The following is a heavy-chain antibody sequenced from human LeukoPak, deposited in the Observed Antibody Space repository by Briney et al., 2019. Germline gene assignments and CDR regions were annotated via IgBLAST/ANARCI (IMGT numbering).Heavy chain of an antibody. V-gene: IGHV4-34*01. J-gene: IGHJ6*02. CDR3: ARVSGSYGRYYYYGMDA. D-gene: IGHD1-26*01. CDR2: INHSGST. Sequence: SETLSLTCAVYGGSFSGYYWSWIRQPPGKGLEWIGEINHSGSTNYNPSLKSRVTISVDTSKNQFSLKLSSVTAADTAVYDCARVSGSYGRYYYYGMDAWGQGTTVTVSS. CDR1: GGSFSGYY.